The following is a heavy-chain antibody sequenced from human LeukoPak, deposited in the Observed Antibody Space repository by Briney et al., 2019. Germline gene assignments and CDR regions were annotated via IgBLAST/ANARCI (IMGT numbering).Heavy chain of an antibody. CDR2: INPSGGST. CDR1: GYTFTSYY. J-gene: IGHJ4*02. D-gene: IGHD6-19*01. CDR3: ARGSSGWYVGGYYFDY. V-gene: IGHV1-46*01. Sequence: ASVKVSCKASGYTFTSYYMHWVRQAPGQGLEWMGIINPSGGSTSYAQKFQGRVTMTRDTSTRTGYMELSSLRSEETAVYYCARGSSGWYVGGYYFDYWGQATLVTVSS.